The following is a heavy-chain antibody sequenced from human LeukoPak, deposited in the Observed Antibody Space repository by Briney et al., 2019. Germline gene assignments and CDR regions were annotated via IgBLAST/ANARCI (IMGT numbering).Heavy chain of an antibody. CDR2: ISWNSGRR. J-gene: IGHJ4*02. CDR3: AKWTSYYYDSSGYFDY. D-gene: IGHD3-22*01. V-gene: IGHV3-9*01. Sequence: GGSLRLSCAASGFMFDDYAMHWVRQAPGKGLEWVSGISWNSGRRGHADSVKGRFTISRDNAKNSLYLQMNSLRAEDTALYYCAKWTSYYYDSSGYFDYWGQGTLVTVSS. CDR1: GFMFDDYA.